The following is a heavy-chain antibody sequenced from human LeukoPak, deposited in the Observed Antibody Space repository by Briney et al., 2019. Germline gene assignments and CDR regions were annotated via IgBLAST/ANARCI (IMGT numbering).Heavy chain of an antibody. V-gene: IGHV3-48*01. D-gene: IGHD7-27*01. J-gene: IGHJ4*02. CDR3: ARESYWGSTDKGFDY. CDR2: ISVDSSNI. CDR1: GFSFTSYS. Sequence: TGGPLRLSCAASGFSFTSYSMNCVRQAPGKGLEWISYISVDSSNIYYADSVKGRFTISRDNAKNSLYLQMNSLRGEDTALYYCARESYWGSTDKGFDYWGQGTLVTVSS.